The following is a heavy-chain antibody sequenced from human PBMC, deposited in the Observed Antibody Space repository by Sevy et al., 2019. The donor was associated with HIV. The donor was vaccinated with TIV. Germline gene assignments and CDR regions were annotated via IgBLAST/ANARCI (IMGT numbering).Heavy chain of an antibody. CDR2: VYHTGST. V-gene: IGHV4-59*01. Sequence: SETLSLTCTVSGGSISVYYWSWIRQPPGKELEYIGYVYHTGSTNDNPTLKSRVTISVDTSNNQFSLKLTSVTAADTAVYYCARAPPVRSGDDSLNWFDPWGQGTLVTVSS. CDR3: ARAPPVRSGDDSLNWFDP. D-gene: IGHD5-12*01. J-gene: IGHJ5*02. CDR1: GGSISVYY.